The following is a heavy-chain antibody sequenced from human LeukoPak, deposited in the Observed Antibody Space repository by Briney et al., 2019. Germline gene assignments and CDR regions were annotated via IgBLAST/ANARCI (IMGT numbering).Heavy chain of an antibody. J-gene: IGHJ5*01. D-gene: IGHD3-10*01. CDR2: INYGGST. CDR3: ARAYGSGHNWFDS. V-gene: IGHV4-34*01. CDR1: GGSFSGYY. Sequence: SETLSLTFAVYGGSFSGYYWSWIRQPPGKGLEWIGEINYGGSTNYNPSLKNRVTISVDSSNNQFSLKLSSVPAADTAVFFCARAYGSGHNWFDSWGQGTLVTVSS.